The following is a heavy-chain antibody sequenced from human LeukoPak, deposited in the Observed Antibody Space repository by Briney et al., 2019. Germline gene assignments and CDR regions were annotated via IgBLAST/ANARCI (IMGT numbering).Heavy chain of an antibody. CDR2: ISAYNGNT. CDR1: GYTFTSYG. CDR3: ASQGFGEDFYYMDV. V-gene: IGHV1-18*01. J-gene: IGHJ6*03. Sequence: ASVKASCKASGYTFTSYGISWVRQAPGQGLEWMGWISAYNGNTNYAQKFQGRVTITADKSTSTAYMELSSLRSEDTAVYYCASQGFGEDFYYMDVWGKGTTVTVSS. D-gene: IGHD3-10*01.